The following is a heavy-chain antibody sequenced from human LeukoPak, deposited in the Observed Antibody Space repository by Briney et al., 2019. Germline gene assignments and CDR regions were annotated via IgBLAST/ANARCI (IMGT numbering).Heavy chain of an antibody. CDR3: TRHNYGDPPR. D-gene: IGHD4-17*01. J-gene: IGHJ4*02. CDR1: GFTFSGSA. CDR2: IRSKANSYAT. V-gene: IGHV3-73*01. Sequence: GGFLRLSCAASGFTFSGSAMHWVRQASGRGLEWVGRIRSKANSYATAYAASVKGRFTISRDDSKNTAYLQMNSLKTEDTAVYYCTRHNYGDPPRWGQGTLVTVSS.